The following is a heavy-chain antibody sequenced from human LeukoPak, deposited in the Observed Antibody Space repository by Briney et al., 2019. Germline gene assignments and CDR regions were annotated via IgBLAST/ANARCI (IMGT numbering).Heavy chain of an antibody. CDR1: GGSLSSSSYY. CDR2: IYYSGST. Sequence: SETLSLTCTVSGGSLSSSSYYWGWIRQPPGKGLEWIGSIYYSGSTYYNPSLKSRVTISLDTSKNQFSLKLSSVTAADTAVYCCALTQGSFRLDAFDIWGQGTMVTVSS. V-gene: IGHV4-39*01. J-gene: IGHJ3*02. D-gene: IGHD3-16*01. CDR3: ALTQGSFRLDAFDI.